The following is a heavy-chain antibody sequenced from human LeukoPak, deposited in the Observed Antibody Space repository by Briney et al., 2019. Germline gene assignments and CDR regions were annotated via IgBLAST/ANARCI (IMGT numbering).Heavy chain of an antibody. CDR1: GFTFSSYS. V-gene: IGHV3-48*01. Sequence: GGSLRLSCAASGFTFSSYSMNWVRQAPGKGLEWVSYISSSSSTIYYADSVKGRFTISRDNAKNSLYLQMNSLRAEGTAVYCCARRSVFDYDDAFDIWGQGTMVTVSS. J-gene: IGHJ3*02. CDR2: ISSSSSTI. CDR3: ARRSVFDYDDAFDI. D-gene: IGHD4-17*01.